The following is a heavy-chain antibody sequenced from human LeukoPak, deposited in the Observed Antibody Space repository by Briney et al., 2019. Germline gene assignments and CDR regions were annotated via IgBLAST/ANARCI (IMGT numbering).Heavy chain of an antibody. CDR1: GGSISSSSYY. V-gene: IGHV4-39*07. J-gene: IGHJ5*02. Sequence: PSETLSLTCTVSGGSISSSSYYWGWIRQPPGEGMEWIGSIYYSGSTYYNPSLKSRVTISVDTSKNQFSLKVNSVTAADTAFYYCARASQQLVFGWFDPWGQGTLVTVSS. CDR3: ARASQQLVFGWFDP. D-gene: IGHD6-13*01. CDR2: IYYSGST.